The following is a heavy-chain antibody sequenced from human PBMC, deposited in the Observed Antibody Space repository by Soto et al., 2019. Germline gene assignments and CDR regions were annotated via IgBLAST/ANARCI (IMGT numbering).Heavy chain of an antibody. CDR1: GDSIISSDFY. J-gene: IGHJ5*02. Sequence: SEPLSLTCTVSGDSIISSDFYWGWVRQPPGKGLEWIGSIFYLGSSYYNPSLKSRVTMSVDTSKNQFSLRLRSVTAADTALYFCARHSLALRKNNWFDPWGQGIMV. CDR2: IFYLGSS. CDR3: ARHSLALRKNNWFDP. V-gene: IGHV4-39*01. D-gene: IGHD3-3*02.